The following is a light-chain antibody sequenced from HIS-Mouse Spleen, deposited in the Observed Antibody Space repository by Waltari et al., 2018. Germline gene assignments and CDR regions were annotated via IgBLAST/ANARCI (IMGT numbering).Light chain of an antibody. CDR2: EDS. CDR1: ALPKKY. V-gene: IGLV3-10*01. CDR3: YTTDSSGNHRV. Sequence: SYELTQPPSVSVSPGQTARITCSGDALPKKYAYWYQRKAGQAPVLVIYEDSKRPSGITERFSGSSAGKMGTLTSSGAQVADEADYYCYTTDSSGNHRVFGGGNKLTVL. J-gene: IGLJ2*01.